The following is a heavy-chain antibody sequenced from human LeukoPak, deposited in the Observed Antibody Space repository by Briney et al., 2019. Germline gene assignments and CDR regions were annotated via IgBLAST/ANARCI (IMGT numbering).Heavy chain of an antibody. Sequence: SETLSLTCTASGDSISSGSYLWGWIRLPPGKGLEWIGDHYYNGVTSYNPSLKSRVTISVDTSTNQFSLILTSVTAADTAVYYCARRQYGSSRADHWGQGTLLTVSS. D-gene: IGHD6-13*01. CDR1: GDSISSGSYL. CDR2: HYYNGVT. J-gene: IGHJ4*02. CDR3: ARRQYGSSRADH. V-gene: IGHV4-39*01.